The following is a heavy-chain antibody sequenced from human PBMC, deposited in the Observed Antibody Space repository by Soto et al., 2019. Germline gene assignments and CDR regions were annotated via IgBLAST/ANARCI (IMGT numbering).Heavy chain of an antibody. CDR3: ARDPYDRSAYYYVS. CDR1: GFSFSSYS. CDR2: IRSSSSYI. J-gene: IGHJ5*02. Sequence: EVQLVESGGGLVKPGGSLRLSCAASGFSFSSYSMNWVRQAPGKGLEWVSSIRSSSSYIYYADSVKGRFTISRDNAKNSLYLQMNSLRAEDTAVYYCARDPYDRSAYYYVSWGQGTLVTVSP. D-gene: IGHD3-22*01. V-gene: IGHV3-21*01.